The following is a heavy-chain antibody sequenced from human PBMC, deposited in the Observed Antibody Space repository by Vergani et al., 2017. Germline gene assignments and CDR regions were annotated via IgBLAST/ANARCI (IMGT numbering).Heavy chain of an antibody. CDR1: GVSIDNGYY. CDR3: ARLSGIVYDIFSGTQYFFDF. Sequence: QVQLQESGPGLVKPSETLSLTCAVSGVSIDNGYYWDWIRQPPGKGLEWIGSIYRTGRTNFNPSLKSRVTISVDTSNNHFSLRLNSLTAADTAVYYCARLSGIVYDIFSGTQYFFDFWGQGTLVTVSS. D-gene: IGHD3-9*01. J-gene: IGHJ4*02. V-gene: IGHV4-38-2*01. CDR2: IYRTGRT.